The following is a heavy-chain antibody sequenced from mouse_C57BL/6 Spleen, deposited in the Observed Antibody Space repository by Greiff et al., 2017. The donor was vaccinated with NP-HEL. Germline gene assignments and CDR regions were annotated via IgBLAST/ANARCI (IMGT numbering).Heavy chain of an antibody. CDR2: IYPRDGST. CDR1: GYTFTSYD. V-gene: IGHV1-85*01. J-gene: IGHJ3*01. D-gene: IGHD2-2*01. Sequence: VNVVESGPELVKPGASVKLSCKASGYTFTSYDINWVKQRPGQGLEWIGWIYPRDGSTKYNEKFKGKATLTVDTSSSTAYMELHSLTSEDSAVYFCARRGDYGYDVFAYWGQGTLVTVSA. CDR3: ARRGDYGYDVFAY.